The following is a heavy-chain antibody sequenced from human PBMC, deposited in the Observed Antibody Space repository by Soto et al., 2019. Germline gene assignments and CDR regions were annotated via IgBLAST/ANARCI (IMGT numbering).Heavy chain of an antibody. Sequence: PGGSLRLSCAASGFTFSSYAMSWVRQAPGKGLEWVSAISGSGGSTYYADSVKGRFTISRDNSKNTLYLQMDSLRAEDTAVYYCARNSPMVRGVIYYYYMDVWGKGTTVTVSS. D-gene: IGHD3-10*01. J-gene: IGHJ6*03. CDR1: GFTFSSYA. V-gene: IGHV3-23*01. CDR2: ISGSGGST. CDR3: ARNSPMVRGVIYYYYMDV.